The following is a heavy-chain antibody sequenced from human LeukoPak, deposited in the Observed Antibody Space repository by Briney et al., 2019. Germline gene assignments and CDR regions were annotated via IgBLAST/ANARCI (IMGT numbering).Heavy chain of an antibody. J-gene: IGHJ4*02. Sequence: PGGSLRLSCAASGFTFSSYAMSWVRQAPGKGLEWVSAISGSGGSTYYADSVKGRFTISRDNSKNTLYLQMNSLRAEDTAVYYCAKGTLLLWFGELLFDYWGQGTLVTVSS. V-gene: IGHV3-23*01. CDR2: ISGSGGST. CDR3: AKGTLLLWFGELLFDY. CDR1: GFTFSSYA. D-gene: IGHD3-10*01.